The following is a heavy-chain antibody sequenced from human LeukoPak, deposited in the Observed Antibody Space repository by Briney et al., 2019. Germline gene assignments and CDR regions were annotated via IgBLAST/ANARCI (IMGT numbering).Heavy chain of an antibody. CDR1: GYTLTELS. J-gene: IGHJ4*02. Sequence: ASVKVSCKVSGYTLTELSMHWVRQAPGKGLEWMGGFDPEDGETIYAQKFQGRVTMTEDTSTDTAYMELSSLRSEDTAVYYCARSDTAMVRPSDWGQGTLVTVSS. CDR3: ARSDTAMVRPSD. V-gene: IGHV1-24*01. D-gene: IGHD5-18*01. CDR2: FDPEDGET.